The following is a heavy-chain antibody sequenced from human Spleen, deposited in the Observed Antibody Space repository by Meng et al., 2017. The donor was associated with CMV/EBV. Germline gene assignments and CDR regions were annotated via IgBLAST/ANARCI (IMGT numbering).Heavy chain of an antibody. D-gene: IGHD3-3*01. J-gene: IGHJ3*02. CDR1: SSNW. V-gene: IGHV4-4*02. CDR2: IYHSGST. Sequence: SSNWGSWGRQPPGKGLEWIGEIYHSGSTNYNPSLKSRVTISVDKSKNQFSLKLSSVTAADTAVYYCARDQQRITIFGVVRGGAFDIWGQGTMVTVSS. CDR3: ARDQQRITIFGVVRGGAFDI.